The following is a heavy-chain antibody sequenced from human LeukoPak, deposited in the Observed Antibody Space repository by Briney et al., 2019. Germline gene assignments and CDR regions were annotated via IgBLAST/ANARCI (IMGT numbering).Heavy chain of an antibody. CDR2: IYYSGST. D-gene: IGHD6-19*01. CDR1: GGSISSYY. V-gene: IGHV4-59*01. Sequence: PSETLSLTCTVSGGSISSYYWSWIRQPPGKGLEWIGYIYYSGSTNYNPSLKSRVTISVDTSKNQFSLKLSSVTAADTAVYYCARNSRRSSGSNYYYYYGMDVWGQGTTVTVSS. CDR3: ARNSRRSSGSNYYYYYGMDV. J-gene: IGHJ6*02.